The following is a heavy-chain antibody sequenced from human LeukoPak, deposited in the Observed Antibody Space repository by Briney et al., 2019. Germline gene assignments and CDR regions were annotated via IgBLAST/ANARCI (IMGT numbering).Heavy chain of an antibody. V-gene: IGHV3-7*03. Sequence: GGSLRLSCAASGFTLNSYWMNWVRQAPGKGLEWVANIKRDGSEKYYVDSVKGRFTISRDNAKNSLDLQMNSLRVEDTAVYYCARLGPASSGWPESFDYWGQGTLVTVSS. CDR1: GFTLNSYW. CDR2: IKRDGSEK. J-gene: IGHJ4*02. CDR3: ARLGPASSGWPESFDY. D-gene: IGHD6-19*01.